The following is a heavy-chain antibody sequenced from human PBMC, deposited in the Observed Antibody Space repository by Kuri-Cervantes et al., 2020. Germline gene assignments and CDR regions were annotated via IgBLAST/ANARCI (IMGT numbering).Heavy chain of an antibody. J-gene: IGHJ5*02. CDR1: GYTFTGYY. D-gene: IGHD2-15*01. V-gene: IGHV1-2*04. Sequence: ASVKVSCNASGYTFTGYYMHWVRQAPGQGLEWMGWINPNSGGTNYAQRFQGWVTMTRNTSISTAYMELSSLRSEDTAVYYCARVAAATDNWFDPWGQGTLVTVSS. CDR2: INPNSGGT. CDR3: ARVAAATDNWFDP.